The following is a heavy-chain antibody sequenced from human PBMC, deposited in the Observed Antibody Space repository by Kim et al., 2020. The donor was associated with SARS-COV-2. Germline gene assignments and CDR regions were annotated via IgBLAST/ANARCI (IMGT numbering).Heavy chain of an antibody. J-gene: IGHJ4*02. CDR1: GGTFSSYA. CDR2: IIPIFGTA. V-gene: IGHV1-69*13. Sequence: SVKVSCKASGGTFSSYAISWVRQAPGQGLEWMGGIIPIFGTANYAQKFQGRVTITADESTSTAYMELSSLRSEDTAVYYCARDRVYDSSGYYWDYFDYWGQGTLVTVSS. D-gene: IGHD3-22*01. CDR3: ARDRVYDSSGYYWDYFDY.